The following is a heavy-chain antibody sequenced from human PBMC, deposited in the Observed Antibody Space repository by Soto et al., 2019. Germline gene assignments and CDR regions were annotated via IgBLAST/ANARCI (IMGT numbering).Heavy chain of an antibody. D-gene: IGHD3-9*01. CDR3: AIPKNYDILTGLDY. CDR1: GSTVTSSY. J-gene: IGHJ4*02. V-gene: IGHV1-46*03. CDR2: INPSGGST. Sequence: ASVTVSCKLSGSTVTSSYIHWVRQAPGQRLEWMGIINPSGGSTSYAQKFQGRVTMTRDTSSSTVYMELSSLRSEDTAVYYCAIPKNYDILTGLDYWGQGTLVIVSS.